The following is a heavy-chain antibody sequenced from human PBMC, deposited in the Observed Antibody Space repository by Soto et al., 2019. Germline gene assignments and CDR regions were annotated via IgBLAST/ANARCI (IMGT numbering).Heavy chain of an antibody. CDR1: GYTFTSYD. CDR2: MNHNSGNT. CDR3: ARDPDYYYGMDV. J-gene: IGHJ6*02. Sequence: QVQLVQSGAEVKKPGASVKVSCKASGYTFTSYDINWVRQATGQGLEWMGWMNHNSGNTGYAQKFQGRVTMTRNTSISTAYMELSSLRSEDTAVYYCARDPDYYYGMDVWGQGTTVTVSS. V-gene: IGHV1-8*01.